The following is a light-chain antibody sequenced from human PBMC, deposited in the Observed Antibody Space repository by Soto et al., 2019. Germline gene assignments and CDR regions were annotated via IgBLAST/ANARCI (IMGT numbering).Light chain of an antibody. CDR1: SSDVGSYNF. J-gene: IGLJ1*01. Sequence: QSALTQPASVSGSPGQSITISCTGTSSDVGSYNFVSWYQHHPGKAPKLMIYEDSKRPSGVSNRFSGSKSGNTASLTISGLQAEDEADYYCCSYAGSSTYVFGPGTKLTVL. CDR2: EDS. CDR3: CSYAGSSTYV. V-gene: IGLV2-23*01.